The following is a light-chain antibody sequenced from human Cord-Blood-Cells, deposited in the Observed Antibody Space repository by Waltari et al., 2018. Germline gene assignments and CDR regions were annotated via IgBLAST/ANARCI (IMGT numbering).Light chain of an antibody. J-gene: IGKJ1*01. V-gene: IGKV1-39*01. CDR3: QQSYSTPWT. CDR1: QSISSY. Sequence: DIQMTQSPSSLSASVGDSITIPCRASQSISSYLNWYQQQPGKAPKLLIYAASSLQSGVRSRFSGSGSGTDFTLTISSLQPEDFATYYCQQSYSTPWTFGQGTKVEIK. CDR2: AAS.